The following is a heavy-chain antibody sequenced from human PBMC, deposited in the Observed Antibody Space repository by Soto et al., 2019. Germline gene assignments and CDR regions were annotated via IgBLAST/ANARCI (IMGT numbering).Heavy chain of an antibody. V-gene: IGHV4-39*01. D-gene: IGHD3-10*01. Sequence: PSETLSLTCTVSGGSISSSSYYWGWIRQPPGKGLEWIGSIFYSGSTYYNPSLKSRVTISVDTSKNQFSLKLSSVTAADTAVYYCASVDYGSGSYYPDYWGQGTLVTVSS. CDR3: ASVDYGSGSYYPDY. CDR2: IFYSGST. CDR1: GGSISSSSYY. J-gene: IGHJ4*02.